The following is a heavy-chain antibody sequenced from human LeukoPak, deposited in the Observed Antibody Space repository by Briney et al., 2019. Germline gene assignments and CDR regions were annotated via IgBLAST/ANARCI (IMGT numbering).Heavy chain of an antibody. CDR3: ARGRYYLDY. Sequence: GASLRLACSVSGFTLGSEVVQWVRQAPGRGLEWVSHMTASGTAMIYADSVRGRFTISRDNARTSLYLQMNSLRDENTAVYYCARGRYYLDYWGQGTLVSVSS. V-gene: IGHV3-48*02. J-gene: IGHJ4*02. D-gene: IGHD3-16*01. CDR2: MTASGTAM. CDR1: GFTLGSEV.